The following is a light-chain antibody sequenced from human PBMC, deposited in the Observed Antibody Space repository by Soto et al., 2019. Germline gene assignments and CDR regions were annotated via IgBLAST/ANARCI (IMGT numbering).Light chain of an antibody. V-gene: IGKV1-27*01. CDR3: QKYKRAPWT. J-gene: IGKJ1*01. CDR2: GES. Sequence: DIQMTQSPSSLSASVGDRVTITCRASEDISNYLAWYQQKPGKVPKLLIYGESTLQSGVPSRFSGSGSGTDFTLTISSLQTEDVATYYCQKYKRAPWTFGQGTKVESK. CDR1: EDISNY.